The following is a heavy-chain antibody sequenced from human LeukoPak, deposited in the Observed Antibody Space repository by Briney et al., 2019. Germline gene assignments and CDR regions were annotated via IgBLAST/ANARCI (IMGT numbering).Heavy chain of an antibody. J-gene: IGHJ4*02. D-gene: IGHD6-19*01. Sequence: KPSETLSLTCTVSGGPISSYYWSWIRQPPGKGLEWIGYIYYSGSTNYNPSLKSRVTISVDTSKNQFSLKLSSVTAADTAVYYCARADSSGSFDYWGQGTLVTVSS. CDR3: ARADSSGSFDY. CDR2: IYYSGST. V-gene: IGHV4-59*01. CDR1: GGPISSYY.